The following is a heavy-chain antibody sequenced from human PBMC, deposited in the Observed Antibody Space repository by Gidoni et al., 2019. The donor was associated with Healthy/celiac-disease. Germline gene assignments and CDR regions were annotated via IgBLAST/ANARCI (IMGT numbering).Heavy chain of an antibody. J-gene: IGHJ4*02. V-gene: IGHV4-4*07. D-gene: IGHD6-13*01. Sequence: QVQLQESGPGLVKPSETLSLTCTVSGCPISSFYWSWIRQPAGKGLEWIGRIYTSGSTNYNPSLKSRVTMSVDTSKNQFSLKLSSVTAADTAVYYCARTRLRAEYSSSWYTFDYWGQGTLVTVSS. CDR2: IYTSGST. CDR3: ARTRLRAEYSSSWYTFDY. CDR1: GCPISSFY.